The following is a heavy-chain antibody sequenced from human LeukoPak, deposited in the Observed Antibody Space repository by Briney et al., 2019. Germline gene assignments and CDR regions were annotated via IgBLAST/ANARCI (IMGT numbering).Heavy chain of an antibody. Sequence: GGSLRLSCAASGFTFSSYSMNWVRQAPGKGLEWVSSISSSSSTIYYADSVKGRFTISRDNAKNSLYLQMNSLRAEDTAVYYCARDLDDSSGYYNYWGQGTLVTVSS. CDR3: ARDLDDSSGYYNY. CDR1: GFTFSSYS. V-gene: IGHV3-48*01. D-gene: IGHD3-22*01. CDR2: ISSSSSTI. J-gene: IGHJ4*02.